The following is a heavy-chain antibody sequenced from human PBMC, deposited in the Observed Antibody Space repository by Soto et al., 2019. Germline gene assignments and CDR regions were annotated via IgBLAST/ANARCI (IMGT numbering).Heavy chain of an antibody. CDR2: ISDSGGGT. Sequence: EVLLLESGGGLVQPGGSLRLSCAAFGFTFSSYAMSWVRQAPGKGLEWVSAISDSGGGTYYADSVKGRFTISRDNSKNTLYLQMNSLRAEDTAVYYCAKGNSGRYYYGMDVWGQGTTVTVSS. CDR3: AKGNSGRYYYGMDV. J-gene: IGHJ6*02. V-gene: IGHV3-23*01. CDR1: GFTFSSYA. D-gene: IGHD1-1*01.